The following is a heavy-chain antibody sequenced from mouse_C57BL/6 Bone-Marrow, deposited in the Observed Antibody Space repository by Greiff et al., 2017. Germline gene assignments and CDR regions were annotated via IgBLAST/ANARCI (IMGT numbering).Heavy chain of an antibody. CDR1: GYTFTSYW. J-gene: IGHJ3*01. CDR2: IYPGSGST. CDR3: ASYGFAY. Sequence: QVQLQQSGAELVTPGASVKMSCKASGYTFTSYWITWVKQRPGQGLEWIGDIYPGSGSTNYNEKFKSNATLTVDTSSSTAYMQLSSLTSEYSAVYYCASYGFAYWGQGTLVTVSA. V-gene: IGHV1-55*01.